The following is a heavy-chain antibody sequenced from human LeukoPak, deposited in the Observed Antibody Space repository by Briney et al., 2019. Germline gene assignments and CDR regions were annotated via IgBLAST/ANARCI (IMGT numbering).Heavy chain of an antibody. V-gene: IGHV4-39*07. CDR1: GGSISSSSYY. CDR3: ARDTQQQLSYYYYYICV. J-gene: IGHJ6*03. D-gene: IGHD6-13*01. Sequence: SETLSLTCTVSGGSISSSSYYWGWIRQPPGKGLEWIGSIYYSGSTYYNPSLKSRVTISVDTAKNQFYLKLSSVTAADTAVYYCARDTQQQLSYYYYYICVWGKRATVSV. CDR2: IYYSGST.